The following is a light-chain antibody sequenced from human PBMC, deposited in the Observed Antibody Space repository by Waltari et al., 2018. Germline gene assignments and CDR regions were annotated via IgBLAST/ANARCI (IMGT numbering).Light chain of an antibody. Sequence: SSELSQDPAVSVALGQTVRITCQGDSLRTYYASWCRQKPGQSPVLFIYGKNNRPSGTPDRFSASSSGNTASVTITGARAEDGADYCCNTRDMSGDVVFGGGTKLTVL. CDR1: SLRTYY. J-gene: IGLJ2*01. CDR2: GKN. V-gene: IGLV3-19*01. CDR3: NTRDMSGDVV.